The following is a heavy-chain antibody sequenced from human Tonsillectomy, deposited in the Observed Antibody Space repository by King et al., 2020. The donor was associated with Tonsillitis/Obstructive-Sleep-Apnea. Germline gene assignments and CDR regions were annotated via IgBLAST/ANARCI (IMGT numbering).Heavy chain of an antibody. CDR1: GFTFSSYA. Sequence: VQLVESGGGVVQPGRSLRLSCAASGFTFSSYAMHWVRQAPGKGLEWVAVISYDGNNKYYADSVKGRFTISRDNSKNTLYLQMHSLRAADTAVYYCARTPSTVTTHYFDYWGQGTLVTVSS. CDR3: ARTPSTVTTHYFDY. D-gene: IGHD4-11*01. J-gene: IGHJ4*02. V-gene: IGHV3-30*04. CDR2: ISYDGNNK.